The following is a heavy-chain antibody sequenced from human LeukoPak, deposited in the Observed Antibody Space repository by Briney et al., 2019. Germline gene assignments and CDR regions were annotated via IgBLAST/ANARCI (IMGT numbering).Heavy chain of an antibody. CDR3: GRYDSGYAT. CDR1: RGSISSSSSY. CDR2: IYYSGST. Sequence: SETLSLTCTVSRGSISSSSSYWGWIRQPPGKGLEWIGSIYYSGSTYYNPSLKSRVTISVDTSKNQFSLKLSSVTAADTAVYYCGRYDSGYATWGQGTLVTVSS. V-gene: IGHV4-39*01. J-gene: IGHJ4*02. D-gene: IGHD5-12*01.